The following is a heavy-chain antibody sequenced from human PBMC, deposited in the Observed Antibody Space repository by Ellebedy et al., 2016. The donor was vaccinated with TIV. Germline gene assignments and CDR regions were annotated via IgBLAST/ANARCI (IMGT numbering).Heavy chain of an antibody. CDR2: IYYSGST. CDR3: AREVRGAAY. D-gene: IGHD3-16*01. CDR1: GGSISSSSYY. Sequence: SETLSLXXTVSGGSISSSSYYWGWIRQPPGKGLEWIGSIYYSGSTYYNPSLKSRVTISVDTSKNQFSLKLSSVTAADTAVYYCAREVRGAAYWGQGTLVTVSS. V-gene: IGHV4-39*07. J-gene: IGHJ4*02.